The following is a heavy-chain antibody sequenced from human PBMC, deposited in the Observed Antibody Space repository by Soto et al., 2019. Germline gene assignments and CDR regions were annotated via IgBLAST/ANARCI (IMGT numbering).Heavy chain of an antibody. CDR2: FDPDTGET. V-gene: IGHV1-24*01. J-gene: IGHJ4*02. CDR3: AIDLVSGAYDYYFDI. Sequence: QVQLVQSGAEVKKPGASVKVSCKGSGYTLTGLSMHWVRQAPGKGLEWMGGFDPDTGETIYGQRFQGSVTVTEATSTDTGYRELSSRRSEDSAVYYCAIDLVSGAYDYYFDIWGQGSLVTVSS. D-gene: IGHD5-12*01. CDR1: GYTLTGLS.